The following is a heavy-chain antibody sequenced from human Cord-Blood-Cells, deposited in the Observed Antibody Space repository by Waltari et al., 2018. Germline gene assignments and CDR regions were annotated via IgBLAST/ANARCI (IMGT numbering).Heavy chain of an antibody. J-gene: IGHJ4*02. CDR2: IYHSGST. V-gene: IGHV4-38-2*02. Sequence: QVQLQESGPGLVKPSETLSLTCAVSGYSISSGYYWGWIRQPPGKGLEWIGSIYHSGSTYYTPSLKCRVTISVDTSKNQFSLKLSSVTAADTAVYYCARDRARYSEQQLVDYWGQGTLVTVSS. CDR1: GYSISSGYY. D-gene: IGHD6-13*01. CDR3: ARDRARYSEQQLVDY.